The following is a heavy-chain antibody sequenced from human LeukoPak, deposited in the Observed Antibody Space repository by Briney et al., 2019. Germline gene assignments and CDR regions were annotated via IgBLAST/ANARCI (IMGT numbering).Heavy chain of an antibody. CDR2: ISNDGTRK. V-gene: IGHV3-30*18. D-gene: IGHD3-9*01. J-gene: IGHJ4*02. CDR1: GFPFSSYG. Sequence: PGRSLKLSCAASGFPFSSYGMAWVRQAPPKGLEWMAVISNDGTRKYYADSVKGRFTISRDNSKDTLYLQMNSLRVEDMAVYYCAKDLTELTLALNCWGQGTLVTVSS. CDR3: AKDLTELTLALNC.